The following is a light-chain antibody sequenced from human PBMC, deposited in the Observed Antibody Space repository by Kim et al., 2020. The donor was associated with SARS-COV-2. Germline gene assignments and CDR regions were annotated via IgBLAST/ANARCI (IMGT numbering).Light chain of an antibody. CDR3: QQSYSSPPT. Sequence: DIQMTQSPSSLSASVGDRVTITCRAGQSINTYLVWYQQKPGKAPKLLIYGASNLESGVPPRFSGSGSGTDFTLTISSLQPEDFATYYCQQSYSSPPTFGQGTKLEI. CDR1: QSINTY. V-gene: IGKV1-39*01. J-gene: IGKJ2*01. CDR2: GAS.